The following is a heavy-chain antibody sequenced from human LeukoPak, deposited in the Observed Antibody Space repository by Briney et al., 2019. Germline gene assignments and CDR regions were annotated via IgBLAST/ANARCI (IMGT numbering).Heavy chain of an antibody. V-gene: IGHV4-39*02. D-gene: IGHD6-19*01. CDR3: ARDGWRWFDP. Sequence: SETLSLTCTVSGDSISSSSYYWGWIRQPPGKGLEWIGSIYYSGSTYYNPSLKSRVTISVDTSKNQFSLKLSSVTAADTAVYYCARDGWRWFDPWGQGTLVTVSS. CDR2: IYYSGST. CDR1: GDSISSSSYY. J-gene: IGHJ5*02.